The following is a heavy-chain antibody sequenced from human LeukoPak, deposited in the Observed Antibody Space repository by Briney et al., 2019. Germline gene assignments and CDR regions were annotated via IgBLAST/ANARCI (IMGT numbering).Heavy chain of an antibody. D-gene: IGHD3-9*01. CDR1: GYTFTSYY. Sequence: GASVKVSCKASGYTFTSYYMHWVRQAPGQGLEWMGIINPSGGSTSYAQKFQGRVTMTRNTSISTAYMELSGLRSEDTAVYYCASGTYYDILTGYYDRNWFDPWGQGTLVTVSS. J-gene: IGHJ5*02. CDR2: INPSGGST. V-gene: IGHV1-46*01. CDR3: ASGTYYDILTGYYDRNWFDP.